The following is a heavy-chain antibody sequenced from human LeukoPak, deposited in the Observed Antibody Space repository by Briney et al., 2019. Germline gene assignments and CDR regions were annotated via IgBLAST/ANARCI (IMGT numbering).Heavy chain of an antibody. Sequence: SETLSLTCTVSGDSISSYYWSWIRQPPGKGLEWIGYIYYSGRTNYNPSLKRRVTISVDTSKNQFSLKLSSVTAADTAVYYCARDLYDAFDIWGQGTMVTVSS. CDR2: IYYSGRT. V-gene: IGHV4-59*01. J-gene: IGHJ3*02. CDR1: GDSISSYY. CDR3: ARDLYDAFDI.